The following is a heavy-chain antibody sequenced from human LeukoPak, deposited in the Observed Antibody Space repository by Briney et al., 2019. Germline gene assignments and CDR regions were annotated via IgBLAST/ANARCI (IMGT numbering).Heavy chain of an antibody. D-gene: IGHD6-19*01. CDR2: IYSGGST. CDR3: AKEIAVLGIPYFDY. CDR1: GFTVSSNY. Sequence: TGGSLRLSCAASGFTVSSNYMSWVRQAPGKGLEWVSVIYSGGSTYYADSVKGRFTISRDNSKNTLYLQMNSLRAEDTAVYYCAKEIAVLGIPYFDYWGQGTLVTVSS. J-gene: IGHJ4*02. V-gene: IGHV3-66*01.